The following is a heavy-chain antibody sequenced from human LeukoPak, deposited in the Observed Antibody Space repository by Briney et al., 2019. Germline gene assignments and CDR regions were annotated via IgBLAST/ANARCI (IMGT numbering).Heavy chain of an antibody. V-gene: IGHV3-7*01. D-gene: IGHD6-19*01. J-gene: IGHJ4*02. CDR3: GRWLYSSGWAIDY. CDR1: GFTFSSYY. CDR2: IRQDGSEQ. Sequence: GGSLRLSCAASGFTFSSYYMSWVRQAPGKGLEWVANIRQDGSEQFYADSVKGRFTISRDNAKNSLYLQMDSLRVEDTAVYYCGRWLYSSGWAIDYWGQGTLVTVSS.